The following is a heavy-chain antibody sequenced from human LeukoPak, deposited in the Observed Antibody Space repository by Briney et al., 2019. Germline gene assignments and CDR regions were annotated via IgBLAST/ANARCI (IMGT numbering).Heavy chain of an antibody. CDR2: ISAYNGNT. CDR1: GGTFSSYA. CDR3: ARDFDY. J-gene: IGHJ4*02. Sequence: GASVKVSCKASGGTFSSYAISWVRQAPGQGLEWMGWISAYNGNTNYVQKFQGRVTMTTDTSTSTAYMELRSLKSDDTAVYYCARDFDYWGQGTLVTVSS. V-gene: IGHV1-18*01.